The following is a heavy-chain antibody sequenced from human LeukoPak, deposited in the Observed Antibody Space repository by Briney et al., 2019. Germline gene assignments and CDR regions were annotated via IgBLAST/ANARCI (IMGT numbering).Heavy chain of an antibody. D-gene: IGHD3/OR15-3a*01. Sequence: GGSLRLSCAASGFTFTNYDMHWVRHRSGKGLEWVSTITNAGDTYYPDSVKGRFTISREVAQNSLYLQVNSLTGGDTAVYYCAREGTGYPSMDVWGKGTMVTVSS. CDR1: GFTFTNYD. V-gene: IGHV3-13*01. CDR2: ITNAGDT. CDR3: AREGTGYPSMDV. J-gene: IGHJ6*03.